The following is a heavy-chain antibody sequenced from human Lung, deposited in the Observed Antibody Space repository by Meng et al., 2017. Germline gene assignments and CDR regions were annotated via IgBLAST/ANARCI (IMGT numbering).Heavy chain of an antibody. J-gene: IGHJ4*02. CDR3: ARHKGHSYGYLYFDY. Sequence: QLQRQESGPGLVRPSETLSLICTVSGDSISSSNYYWGWIRQPPGKGLEWIGSMYYSGNIYYNPSLKSRVTISVDTSKNQFSLKVSSVTAADTAVFYCARHKGHSYGYLYFDYWGQGTLVTVSS. V-gene: IGHV4-39*01. CDR2: MYYSGNI. CDR1: GDSISSSNYY. D-gene: IGHD5-18*01.